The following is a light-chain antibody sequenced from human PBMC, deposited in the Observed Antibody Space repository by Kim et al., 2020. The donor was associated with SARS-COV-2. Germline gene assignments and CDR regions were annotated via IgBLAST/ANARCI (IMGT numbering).Light chain of an antibody. J-gene: IGKJ4*01. CDR3: QQSHTAPLLT. V-gene: IGKV1-39*01. CDR1: QSINTY. CDR2: AAS. Sequence: DIQMTQSPSSLPASVGDRVTIACRASQSINTYLNWYQQKPGEAPKLLIYAASTLQSGVPSRFSGSGSGTDFTLTISSLQPEDFAIYYCQQSHTAPLLTFGGGTKVDIK.